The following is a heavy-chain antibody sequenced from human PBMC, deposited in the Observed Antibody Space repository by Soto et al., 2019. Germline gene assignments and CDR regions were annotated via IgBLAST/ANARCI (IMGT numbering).Heavy chain of an antibody. V-gene: IGHV3-74*01. CDR1: GFTFTSYW. CDR2: INSDGSST. Sequence: EVQLVESGGGLVQPGGSLRLSCAASGFTFTSYWMHWVRQAPGKGLVWVSRINSDGSSTNYAASVNGRFTISRDNAKNTLYLQMNSLRAEDTAVYYCASMLRYSYGYYFYGMDVWGQGTTVTVSS. CDR3: ASMLRYSYGYYFYGMDV. D-gene: IGHD5-18*01. J-gene: IGHJ6*02.